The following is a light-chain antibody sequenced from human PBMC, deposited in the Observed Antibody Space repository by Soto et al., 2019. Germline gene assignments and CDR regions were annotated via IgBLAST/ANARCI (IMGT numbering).Light chain of an antibody. CDR3: QQYSTYSHT. Sequence: DIQMTQSPSTLSASVGDRVTITCRASQSISNWLAWYQQKPGKAPKLLIYRASSLESGVPSTFSGSGSGTEFSLTISSLLPDDFAAYYCQQYSTYSHTFGQGTKLEI. J-gene: IGKJ2*01. CDR1: QSISNW. CDR2: RAS. V-gene: IGKV1-5*03.